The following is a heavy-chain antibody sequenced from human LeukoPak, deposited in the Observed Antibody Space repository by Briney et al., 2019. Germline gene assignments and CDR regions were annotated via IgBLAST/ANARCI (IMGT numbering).Heavy chain of an antibody. CDR2: IGSSGATT. CDR3: ARVSVGPLSRPTHVALYYGMDV. V-gene: IGHV3-23*01. Sequence: GGSLRVSCEASGFTFNKFAMSWVRQAPGKGPEWVSAIGSSGATTFYADSVKGRCTISRDNSKNTVYLEMNSLRAEDTAIYYCARVSVGPLSRPTHVALYYGMDVWGQGTTVTVSS. D-gene: IGHD2-8*01. J-gene: IGHJ6*02. CDR1: GFTFNKFA.